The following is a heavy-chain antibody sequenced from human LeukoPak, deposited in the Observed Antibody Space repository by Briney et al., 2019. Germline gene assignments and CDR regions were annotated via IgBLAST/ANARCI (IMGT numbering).Heavy chain of an antibody. CDR3: ARQNKRYNWNDVCFDY. V-gene: IGHV5-51*07. J-gene: IGHJ4*02. CDR1: GYSFTSYW. CDR2: IYPGDSDT. D-gene: IGHD1-20*01. Sequence: GESLKISCKGSGYSFTSYWIGWVHQMPGKGLEWMGIIYPGDSDTRYSPSFQGQVTISADKSISTAYLQWSSLKASDTAMYYCARQNKRYNWNDVCFDYWGQGTLVTVSS.